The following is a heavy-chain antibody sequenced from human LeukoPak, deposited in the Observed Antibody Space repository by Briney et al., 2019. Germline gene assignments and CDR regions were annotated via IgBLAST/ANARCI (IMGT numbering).Heavy chain of an antibody. J-gene: IGHJ4*02. Sequence: GGSLRLSCAASGFTFSSYWMHWVRQAPGKGLVWVSRINGDGSSTRYADSVKGRFTISRDNAKNTLYLQMNSLTAEDTAVYYCARDLPGLGIDYWGQGTLVTVSS. CDR1: GFTFSSYW. CDR3: ARDLPGLGIDY. D-gene: IGHD7-27*01. CDR2: INGDGSST. V-gene: IGHV3-74*01.